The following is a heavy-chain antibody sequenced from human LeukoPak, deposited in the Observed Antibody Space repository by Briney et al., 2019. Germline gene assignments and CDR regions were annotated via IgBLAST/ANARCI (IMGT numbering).Heavy chain of an antibody. J-gene: IGHJ5*02. V-gene: IGHV3-53*01. CDR2: IYSGGST. CDR3: ARGYSSGWYWFDP. CDR1: GITVSSNY. D-gene: IGHD6-19*01. Sequence: GGSLRLSCAASGITVSSNYMSWVRQAPGKGLEWVSVIYSGGSTYADSVKGRFTISRDNSKNTLYLQMNSLRAEDTAVYYCARGYSSGWYWFDPWGQGTLVTVSS.